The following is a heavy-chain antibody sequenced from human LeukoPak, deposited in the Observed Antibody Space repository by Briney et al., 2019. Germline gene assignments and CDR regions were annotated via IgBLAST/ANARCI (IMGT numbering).Heavy chain of an antibody. CDR1: GFTFDDYA. V-gene: IGHV3-9*01. Sequence: GGSLRLSCAASGFTFDDYAMHWVRQAPGKGLEWVSGISWNSGSIGYADSVKGRFTISRDNAKNSLYLQMNSLRAEDTALYYCAKDTSSWYSEYFHHWGQGTLVTVSS. CDR3: AKDTSSWYSEYFHH. D-gene: IGHD6-13*01. CDR2: ISWNSGSI. J-gene: IGHJ1*01.